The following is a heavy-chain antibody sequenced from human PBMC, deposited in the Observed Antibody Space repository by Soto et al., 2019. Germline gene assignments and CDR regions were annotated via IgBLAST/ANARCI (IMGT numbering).Heavy chain of an antibody. J-gene: IGHJ4*02. V-gene: IGHV3-74*01. CDR1: GFTFSSYW. D-gene: IGHD6-19*01. CDR3: AREGIAVADLDY. CDR2: INSDGSST. Sequence: SGGSLRLSCAASGFTFSSYWMHWVRQAPGKGLVWVSRINSDGSSTTYADSVKGRFTISRDNAKNTLYLQMNSLRADDTAVYYCAREGIAVADLDYWGQGTLVTVSS.